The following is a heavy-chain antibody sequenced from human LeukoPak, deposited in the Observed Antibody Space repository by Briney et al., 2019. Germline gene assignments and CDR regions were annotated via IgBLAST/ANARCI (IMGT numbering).Heavy chain of an antibody. J-gene: IGHJ4*02. CDR1: GFTFSNYW. Sequence: GGSLRLSCAASGFTFSNYWMHWVRQVPGKGLVWVSRIKDDGSMTDYADSVKGRFTISRDNDKNTLYLRMDSLRAEDTAVYYRARVSSGEQWLAFDYWGQGTLVTVFS. D-gene: IGHD6-19*01. CDR2: IKDDGSMT. V-gene: IGHV3-74*01. CDR3: ARVSSGEQWLAFDY.